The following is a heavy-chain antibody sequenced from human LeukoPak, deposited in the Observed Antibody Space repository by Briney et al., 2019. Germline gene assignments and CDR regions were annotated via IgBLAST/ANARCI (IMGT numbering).Heavy chain of an antibody. CDR1: GFTFSSYA. D-gene: IGHD6-6*01. J-gene: IGHJ6*03. Sequence: PGGSLRLSCAASGFTFSSYAMSWVRQAPGKGLEWVSAISGSGGSTYYADSVKGRFTISRDNSKNTLYLQMNSLRAEDTAVYYCAKDREYSSSWWVFEEYYYYYMDVWGKGTTVTVSS. V-gene: IGHV3-23*01. CDR3: AKDREYSSSWWVFEEYYYYYMDV. CDR2: ISGSGGST.